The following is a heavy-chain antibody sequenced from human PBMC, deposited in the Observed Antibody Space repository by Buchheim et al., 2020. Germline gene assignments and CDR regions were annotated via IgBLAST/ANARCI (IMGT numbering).Heavy chain of an antibody. CDR2: INSDGSST. CDR3: ARDPYYDFWSGYYSGNYYYYGMDV. J-gene: IGHJ6*02. V-gene: IGHV3-74*01. CDR1: GFTFSSYW. D-gene: IGHD3-3*01. Sequence: EVQLVESGGGLVQPGGSLRLSCAASGFTFSSYWMHWVRQAPGKGLVWVSRINSDGSSTSYADSVKGRFTISRDNAKHTLYLQMNSLRAEDTAVYYCARDPYYDFWSGYYSGNYYYYGMDVWGQGTT.